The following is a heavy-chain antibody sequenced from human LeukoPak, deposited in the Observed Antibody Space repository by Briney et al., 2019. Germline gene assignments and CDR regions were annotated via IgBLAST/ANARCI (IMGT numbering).Heavy chain of an antibody. CDR2: IFYSGST. CDR1: GGSISTSNYY. Sequence: SETLSLTCTVSGGSISTSNYYWGWIRQPPGTGLEWIGNIFYSGSTYYSPSLRSRVTISLDTSRNQFSLKLNSVTAANTAVYYCARHLPERHYDILTGYYFVPQSYFDYWGQGTLVTVSS. V-gene: IGHV4-39*01. J-gene: IGHJ4*02. CDR3: ARHLPERHYDILTGYYFVPQSYFDY. D-gene: IGHD3-9*01.